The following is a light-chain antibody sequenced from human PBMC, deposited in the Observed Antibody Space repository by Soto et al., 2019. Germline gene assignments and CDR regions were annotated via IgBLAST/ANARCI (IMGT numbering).Light chain of an antibody. J-gene: IGKJ4*01. CDR3: QQLNSYPLT. CDR2: AAS. Sequence: DIPLTQSPSFLSASVGDRVTITCRASQGISSYLAWYQQKAGKAPKLLIYAASTLQSGVSSRFSGSGSGTEFTLTISSLQPEDFATYHCQQLNSYPLTFGGGTKVEIK. CDR1: QGISSY. V-gene: IGKV1-9*01.